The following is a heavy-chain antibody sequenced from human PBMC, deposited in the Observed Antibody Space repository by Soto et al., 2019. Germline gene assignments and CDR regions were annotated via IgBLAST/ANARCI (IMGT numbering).Heavy chain of an antibody. CDR3: ARENSGYGGNSRALDY. D-gene: IGHD4-17*01. V-gene: IGHV4-4*02. CDR2: IYHSGST. CDR1: GGSISSSNW. Sequence: PSETLSLTCAVSGGSISSSNWWSWVRQPPGKGLEWIGGIYHSGSTNYNPSLKSRVTISVDKSKNQFSLKLSSVTAADTAVYYCARENSGYGGNSRALDYWGQGTLVTVSS. J-gene: IGHJ4*02.